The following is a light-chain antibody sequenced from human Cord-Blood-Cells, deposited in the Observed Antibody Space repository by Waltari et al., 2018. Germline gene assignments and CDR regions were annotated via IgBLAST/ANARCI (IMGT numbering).Light chain of an antibody. CDR2: DVS. Sequence: QSALTQPASVSGSPGQSITISCTVTRSDVGGYNFVSWYQQHPGKTPKLMIYDVSNRPSGVSNRFSGSKSGNTASLTISGLQAEDEADYYCSSYTSSSTLEFGGGTKLTVL. CDR3: SSYTSSSTLE. CDR1: RSDVGGYNF. V-gene: IGLV2-14*01. J-gene: IGLJ3*02.